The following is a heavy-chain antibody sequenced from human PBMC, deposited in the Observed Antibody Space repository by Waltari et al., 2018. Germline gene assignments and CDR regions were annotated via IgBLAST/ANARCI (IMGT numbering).Heavy chain of an antibody. D-gene: IGHD6-25*01. CDR2: MNPNSGNT. V-gene: IGHV1-8*01. Sequence: QVQLVQSGAEVKKPGASVKVSCKASGYTFTSYDINWVRQATGQGLEWMGWMNPNSGNTGYAQKFQGRVTMTRNTSISTAYMELSSLRSEDTAVYYCARQRLLDDYYYYYGMDVWGQGTAVTVSS. CDR3: ARQRLLDDYYYYYGMDV. CDR1: GYTFTSYD. J-gene: IGHJ6*02.